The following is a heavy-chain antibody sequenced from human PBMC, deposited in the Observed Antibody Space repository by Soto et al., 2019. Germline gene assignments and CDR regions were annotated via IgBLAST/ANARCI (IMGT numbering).Heavy chain of an antibody. D-gene: IGHD6-6*01. Sequence: ASVKVSCKASGYTFTSYSMHWVRQAPGQRLEWMGWINAGNGNTKYSQKFQGRVTITRDTSASTAYMELSSLRSEDTAVYYCARDLGSSPYYYYYGMDVWGQGTTVTVSS. CDR3: ARDLGSSPYYYYYGMDV. V-gene: IGHV1-3*01. J-gene: IGHJ6*02. CDR2: INAGNGNT. CDR1: GYTFTSYS.